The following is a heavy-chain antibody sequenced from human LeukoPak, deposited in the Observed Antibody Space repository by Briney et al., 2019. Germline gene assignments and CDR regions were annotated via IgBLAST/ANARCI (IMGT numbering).Heavy chain of an antibody. J-gene: IGHJ4*02. V-gene: IGHV3-9*03. Sequence: GGSLRLSCAASGFTFDDYAMHWVRQAPGKGLEWVSGISWNSGYIGYADSVKGRFTTSRDNAKNSLYLQMNSLRAEDMALYYCAKGLYGSGSYPDYWGRGTLVTVSS. CDR1: GFTFDDYA. D-gene: IGHD3-10*01. CDR2: ISWNSGYI. CDR3: AKGLYGSGSYPDY.